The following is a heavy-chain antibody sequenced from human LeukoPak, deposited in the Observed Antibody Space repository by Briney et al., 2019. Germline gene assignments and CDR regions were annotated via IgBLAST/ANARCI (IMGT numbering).Heavy chain of an antibody. V-gene: IGHV3-21*01. J-gene: IGHJ5*02. CDR3: AREESYYGDWFDP. D-gene: IGHD3-10*01. CDR1: GFTFSSYS. Sequence: GGSLRLSCAASGFTFSSYSMNWVRQAPGKGLEWVSSISSSSSYKYYAESVKGRFTISRDNPKNSLYLQMHTLRAEDAAVYSCAREESYYGDWFDPWGQGTLV. CDR2: ISSSSSYK.